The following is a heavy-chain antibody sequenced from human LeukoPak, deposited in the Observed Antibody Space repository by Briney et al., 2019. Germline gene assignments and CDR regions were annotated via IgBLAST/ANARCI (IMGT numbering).Heavy chain of an antibody. D-gene: IGHD2-2*01. CDR3: ARGSDCSTTSCHWAWFDP. CDR1: GFTVSSNY. Sequence: GGSLRLSCAASGFTVSSNYMSWVRQAPGKGLEWVSVIYSGGSTYYADSVKGRFTISRDNSKNTLYLQMNSLRAEDTAVYYCARGSDCSTTSCHWAWFDPWGQGTLVTVS. J-gene: IGHJ5*02. V-gene: IGHV3-53*01. CDR2: IYSGGST.